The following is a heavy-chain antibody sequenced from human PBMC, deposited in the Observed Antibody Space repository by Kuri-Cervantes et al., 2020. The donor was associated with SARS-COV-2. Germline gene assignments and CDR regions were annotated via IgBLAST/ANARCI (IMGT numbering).Heavy chain of an antibody. D-gene: IGHD3-22*01. Sequence: SVKVSCKASGYTFTSYGISWVRQAPGQGLEWMGGINPIFGTANYAQKFQGRVTITADESTSTAYMELSSLRSEDTAVYYCALGYWGSGYPRNYYYMDVWGKGTTVTVSS. CDR3: ALGYWGSGYPRNYYYMDV. CDR1: GYTFTSYG. J-gene: IGHJ6*03. V-gene: IGHV1-69*13. CDR2: INPIFGTA.